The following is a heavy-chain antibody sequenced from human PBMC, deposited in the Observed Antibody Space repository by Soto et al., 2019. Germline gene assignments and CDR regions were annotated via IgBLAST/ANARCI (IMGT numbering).Heavy chain of an antibody. Sequence: GGSLRLSCAASGFTFSSYGMHWVRQAPGKGLEWVAVISYDGSNKYYADSVKGRFTISRDNSKNTLYLQMNSLRAEDTAVYYCAITNFDYWGQGTLVTVSS. V-gene: IGHV3-30*03. CDR2: ISYDGSNK. J-gene: IGHJ4*02. CDR1: GFTFSSYG. CDR3: AITNFDY. D-gene: IGHD1-1*01.